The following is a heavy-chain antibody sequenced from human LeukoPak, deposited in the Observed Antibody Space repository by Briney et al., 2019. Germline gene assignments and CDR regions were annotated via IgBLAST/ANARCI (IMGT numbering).Heavy chain of an antibody. CDR1: GYTFTSYD. CDR2: MNPDSGNT. V-gene: IGHV1-8*03. J-gene: IGHJ4*02. CDR3: ARGLMRNPFDY. Sequence: GASVKVSCKASGYTFTSYDINWVRQATGQGLEWMGWMNPDSGNTGYAQKFQGRVTITKNTALTTAYMELSSLRSEDTAIYFCARGLMRNPFDYWGQGTLVTVSS.